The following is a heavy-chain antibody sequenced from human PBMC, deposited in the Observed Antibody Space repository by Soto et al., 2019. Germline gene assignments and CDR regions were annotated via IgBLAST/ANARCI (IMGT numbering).Heavy chain of an antibody. CDR3: ASLNCSGGSCYDY. CDR2: IYSGGST. D-gene: IGHD2-15*01. V-gene: IGHV3-53*01. CDR1: GFTVSSNY. Sequence: SLRLSCAASGFTVSSNYMSWVRQAPGKGLEWVSVIYSGGSTYYADSVKGRFTISRDNSKNTLYLQMNSLRAEDTAVYYCASLNCSGGSCYDYWGQGTLVTVSS. J-gene: IGHJ4*02.